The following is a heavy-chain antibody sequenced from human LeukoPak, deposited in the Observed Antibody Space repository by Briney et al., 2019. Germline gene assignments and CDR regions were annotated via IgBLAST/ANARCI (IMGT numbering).Heavy chain of an antibody. CDR1: GYTFTSYG. CDR2: ISAYNGNT. V-gene: IGHV1-18*01. J-gene: IGHJ6*02. CDR3: ASISSGPYYYGMDV. D-gene: IGHD3-22*01. Sequence: ASVKVSCKASGYTFTSYGISWVRQAPGQGLEWMGWISAYNGNTNYAQKLQGRVTMTTDTSTSTAYMELRSLRSDDTAVYYCASISSGPYYYGMDVWGQGTTVTVSS.